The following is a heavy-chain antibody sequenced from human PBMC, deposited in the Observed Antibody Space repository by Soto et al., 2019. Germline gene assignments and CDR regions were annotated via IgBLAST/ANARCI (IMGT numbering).Heavy chain of an antibody. CDR3: ARDFESGSSSWYSYYYYGMDV. J-gene: IGHJ6*02. Sequence: GGSLRLSCAASGFTFSSYGMHWVRQAPGKGLEWVAVIWYDGSNKYYADSVKGRFTISRDNSKNTLYLQMNSLRAEDTAVYYCARDFESGSSSWYSYYYYGMDVWGQGTTVTVSS. V-gene: IGHV3-33*01. CDR2: IWYDGSNK. D-gene: IGHD6-13*01. CDR1: GFTFSSYG.